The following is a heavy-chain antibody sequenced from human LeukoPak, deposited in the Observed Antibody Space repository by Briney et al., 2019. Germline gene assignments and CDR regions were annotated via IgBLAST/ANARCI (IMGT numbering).Heavy chain of an antibody. CDR3: AGSVLLWFGTKNWFDP. CDR1: GYTFTSYG. V-gene: IGHV1-18*01. J-gene: IGHJ5*02. D-gene: IGHD3-10*01. Sequence: ASVKVSCKASGYTFTSYGISWVRQAPGQGLEWMGWISAYNGNTNYAQKLQGRVTMTTDTSTSTAYMELRSLRSDDTAVYYCAGSVLLWFGTKNWFDPWGQGTLVTVSS. CDR2: ISAYNGNT.